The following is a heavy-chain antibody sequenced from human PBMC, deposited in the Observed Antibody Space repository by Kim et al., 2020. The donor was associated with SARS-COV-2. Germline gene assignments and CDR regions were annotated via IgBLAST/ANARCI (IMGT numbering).Heavy chain of an antibody. CDR1: GFTFSSYG. V-gene: IGHV3-30*18. CDR3: AKVGMHCSSTSCYGGGLGY. Sequence: GGSLRLSCAASGFTFSSYGMHWVRQAPGKWLEWVAVISYDGSNKYYADSVKGRFTISRDNSKNTLYLQMNSLRAEDTAVYYCAKVGMHCSSTSCYGGGLGYWGQGTLVTVSP. J-gene: IGHJ4*02. CDR2: ISYDGSNK. D-gene: IGHD2-2*01.